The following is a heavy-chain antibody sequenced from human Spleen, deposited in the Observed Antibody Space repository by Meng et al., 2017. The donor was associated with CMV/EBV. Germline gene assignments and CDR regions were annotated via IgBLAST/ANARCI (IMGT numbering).Heavy chain of an antibody. Sequence: GGSLRLSCAASGFTVSSKYMSWVRQAPGKGLVWVAHIHSDGSSTTYADSVKGRFTISRDNAKNTVFLQMHSLGVEDTAVYYCARDSIVVPGRIYYYAMDVWGHGTTVTVSS. CDR2: IHSDGSST. CDR3: ARDSIVVPGRIYYYAMDV. CDR1: GFTVSSKY. D-gene: IGHD6-19*01. J-gene: IGHJ6*02. V-gene: IGHV3-74*01.